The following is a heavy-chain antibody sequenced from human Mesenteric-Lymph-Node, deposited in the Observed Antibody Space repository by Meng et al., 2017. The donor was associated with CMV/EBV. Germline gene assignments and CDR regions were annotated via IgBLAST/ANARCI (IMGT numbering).Heavy chain of an antibody. D-gene: IGHD4-17*01. CDR1: GVSFSGYY. V-gene: IGHV4-34*01. Sequence: GSLRLSCAVYGVSFSGYYWSWIRQPPGKGLEWMGEINHSGGINYNASLKSRVTILVDPSKNQFSLRLSSGTAADTAVYYCARVGYDDGDYGAIDCWGQGTLVTVSS. J-gene: IGHJ4*02. CDR2: INHSGGI. CDR3: ARVGYDDGDYGAIDC.